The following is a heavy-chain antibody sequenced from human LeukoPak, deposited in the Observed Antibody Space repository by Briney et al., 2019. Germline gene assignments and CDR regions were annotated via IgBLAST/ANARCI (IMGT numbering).Heavy chain of an antibody. V-gene: IGHV1-2*02. CDR1: GYTFTGYY. CDR3: ARASRAMVRGVISNWFDP. Sequence: ASVKVSCKASGYTFTGYYMHWVRQAPGQGLEWMGWINPNSGGTNYAQKFQGRVTMTRDTSISTAYMELSRLRSDDTAVYYCARASRAMVRGVISNWFDPWGQGTLVTVSS. D-gene: IGHD3-10*01. CDR2: INPNSGGT. J-gene: IGHJ5*02.